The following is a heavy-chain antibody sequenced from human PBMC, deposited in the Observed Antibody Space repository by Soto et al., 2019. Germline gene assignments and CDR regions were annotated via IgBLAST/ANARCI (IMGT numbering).Heavy chain of an antibody. CDR2: INPSGGST. CDR1: GYTFTSYY. J-gene: IGHJ6*02. V-gene: IGHV1-46*01. CDR3: ARDFRGIAAAGSDYYYGMDV. D-gene: IGHD6-13*01. Sequence: EAAVKVSCKASGYTFTSYYMHWVRQAPGQGLEWMGIINPSGGSTSYAQKFQGRVTMTRDTSTSTVYMELSSLRSEDTAVYYCARDFRGIAAAGSDYYYGMDVWGQGTTVTVSS.